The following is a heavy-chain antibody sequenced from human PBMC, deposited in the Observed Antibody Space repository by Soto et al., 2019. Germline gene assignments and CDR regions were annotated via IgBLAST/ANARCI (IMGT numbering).Heavy chain of an antibody. Sequence: SDTLSLTFTVSGCSISSYYWSWIRQPPGKGLEWIGYIYYSGSTNYNPSLKSRVTISVDTSKNQFSLKLTSVTAADTAVYYCARRYGGNFDYWGQGTLVTV. CDR1: GCSISSYY. CDR3: ARRYGGNFDY. CDR2: IYYSGST. D-gene: IGHD1-26*01. V-gene: IGHV4-59*01. J-gene: IGHJ4*02.